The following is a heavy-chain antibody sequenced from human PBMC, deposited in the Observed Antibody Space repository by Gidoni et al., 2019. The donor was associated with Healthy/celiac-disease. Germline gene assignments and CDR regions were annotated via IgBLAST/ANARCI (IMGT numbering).Heavy chain of an antibody. J-gene: IGHJ3*02. Sequence: QAQLVQSGAEVKTPGASVKVSCTASAYTFTSYYMHWVRQAPGQGVAWMGIINPSGGSTSYAQKFQGRVTMTRDTSTSTVYMELSSLRSEDTAVYYCAREGSSRHPGAFDIWGQGTMVTVSS. CDR2: INPSGGST. CDR1: AYTFTSYY. D-gene: IGHD6-13*01. V-gene: IGHV1-46*01. CDR3: AREGSSRHPGAFDI.